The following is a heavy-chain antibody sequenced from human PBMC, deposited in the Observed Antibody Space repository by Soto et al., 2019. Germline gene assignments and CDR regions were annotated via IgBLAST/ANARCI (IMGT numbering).Heavy chain of an antibody. CDR2: INPNSGGT. CDR1: GYTFTGYY. CDR3: ARGVATITDYYYYGMDV. J-gene: IGHJ6*02. Sequence: QVQLVQSGAEVKKPGASVKVSCKASGYTFTGYYMHWVRQAPGQGLEWMGWINPNSGGTNYAQKFQGWVPMTRDTSISTAYMELSRLRSDDTAVYYCARGVATITDYYYYGMDVWGQGTTVTVSS. D-gene: IGHD5-12*01. V-gene: IGHV1-2*04.